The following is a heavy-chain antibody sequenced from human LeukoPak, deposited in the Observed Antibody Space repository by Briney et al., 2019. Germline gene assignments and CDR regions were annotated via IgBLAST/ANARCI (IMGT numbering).Heavy chain of an antibody. V-gene: IGHV3-30*04. D-gene: IGHD4-17*01. Sequence: PGGSLRLSCAASGFTFRSFPIHWVRQAPGKGLEWVAFISYDGSNKYYADSAKGRFTISRDNSKNTLYLQMNSLRGEDTAVYYCARVGDYGDDYWGQGTLVTVPS. CDR1: GFTFRSFP. J-gene: IGHJ4*02. CDR3: ARVGDYGDDY. CDR2: ISYDGSNK.